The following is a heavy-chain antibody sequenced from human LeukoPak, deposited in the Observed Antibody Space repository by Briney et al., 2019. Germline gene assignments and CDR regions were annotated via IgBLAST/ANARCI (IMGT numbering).Heavy chain of an antibody. CDR1: GFTFSSYW. J-gene: IGHJ4*02. V-gene: IGHV3-74*01. CDR3: ARGGLAQDYNWSDEGG. CDR2: INSDGSST. D-gene: IGHD1-1*01. Sequence: GGSLRLSCAASGFTFSSYWMHWVRQAPGKGLVWVSRINSDGSSTSYADSVKGRFTISRDNAKNTLYLQMNSLRAEDTAVYYCARGGLAQDYNWSDEGGWGQGTLVTVSS.